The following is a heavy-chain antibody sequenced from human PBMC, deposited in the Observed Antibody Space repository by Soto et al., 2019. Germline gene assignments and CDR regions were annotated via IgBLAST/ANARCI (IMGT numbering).Heavy chain of an antibody. D-gene: IGHD6-6*01. V-gene: IGHV4-38-2*01. CDR3: ARVISSSYYFDY. CDR2: IYHSGST. J-gene: IGHJ4*02. Sequence: SETLSLTCAVSGYSISSGYYWGWIRQPPGKGLEWIGSIYHSGSTYYNPSLKSRVTISVDTSKNQFSLKLSSVTAADTAVYYCARVISSSYYFDYWGQGTLVTVSS. CDR1: GYSISSGYY.